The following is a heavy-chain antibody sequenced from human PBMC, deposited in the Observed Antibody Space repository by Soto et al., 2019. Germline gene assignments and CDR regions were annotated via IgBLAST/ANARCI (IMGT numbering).Heavy chain of an antibody. Sequence: SETLSLTCTVSGGSISSGDYYWSWIRQPPGKGLEWIGYIYYSGSTYYNPSLKSRVTISVDTSKNQFSLKLSSVTAADTAVYCCARYVFGTMVRGRDFDYWGQGTLVTVSS. J-gene: IGHJ4*02. CDR2: IYYSGST. V-gene: IGHV4-30-4*01. D-gene: IGHD3-10*01. CDR3: ARYVFGTMVRGRDFDY. CDR1: GGSISSGDYY.